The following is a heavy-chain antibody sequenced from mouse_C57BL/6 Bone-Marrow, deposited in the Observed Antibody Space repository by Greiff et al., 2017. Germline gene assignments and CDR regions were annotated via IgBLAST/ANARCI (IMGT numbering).Heavy chain of an antibody. D-gene: IGHD1-1*01. Sequence: VQLVESGPELVKPGASVKISCKASGYAFSSSWMNWVKQRPGKGLEWIGRIYPGDGDTNYNGKFKGKATLTADKSSSTAYMQLSSLTSEDSAVYFCAREITTVVATNFDYWGQGTTLTVSS. CDR2: IYPGDGDT. V-gene: IGHV1-82*01. J-gene: IGHJ2*01. CDR1: GYAFSSSW. CDR3: AREITTVVATNFDY.